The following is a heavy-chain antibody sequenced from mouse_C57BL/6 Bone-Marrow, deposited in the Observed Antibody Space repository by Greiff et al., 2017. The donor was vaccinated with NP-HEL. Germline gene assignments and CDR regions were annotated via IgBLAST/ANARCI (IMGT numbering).Heavy chain of an antibody. V-gene: IGHV1-64*01. CDR2: IHPNSGST. J-gene: IGHJ2*01. D-gene: IGHD1-1*01. Sequence: QVQLQQPGAELVKTGASVKLSCKASGYTFTSYWMHWVKQRPGQGLEWIGMIHPNSGSTNYNEKFKSKATLTVDKSSSTAYMQLSSLTSEDSAVYYCARVLSFFVLWGQGTTLTVSS. CDR1: GYTFTSYW. CDR3: ARVLSFFVL.